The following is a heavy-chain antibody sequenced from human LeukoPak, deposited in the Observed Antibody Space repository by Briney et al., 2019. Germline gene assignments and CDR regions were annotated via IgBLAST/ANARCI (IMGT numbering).Heavy chain of an antibody. J-gene: IGHJ4*02. CDR3: ARTPPGGDVDH. Sequence: GGSLRLSCAASGFTFSSYAMNWVRQAPGKGLEWVAVISNDGSNKYYADSVKGRFTISRDNSKNTLYLQMNSLRGEDTAVYYCARTPPGGDVDHWGQGTLVTVSS. CDR1: GFTFSSYA. D-gene: IGHD3-16*01. V-gene: IGHV3-30*04. CDR2: ISNDGSNK.